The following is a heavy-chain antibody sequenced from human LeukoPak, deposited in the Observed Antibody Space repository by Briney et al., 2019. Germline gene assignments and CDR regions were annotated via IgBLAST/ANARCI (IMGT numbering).Heavy chain of an antibody. Sequence: SETLSLTCTVSGGSISSGGYYWSWIRQHPVKGLEWIGYIYYSGSTYYNPSLKSRVTISVDTSKNQFSLKLSSVTAADTAVYYCARQASDLITMVRGVTYYFDYWGQGTLVTVSS. D-gene: IGHD3-10*01. V-gene: IGHV4-31*03. CDR1: GGSISSGGYY. CDR2: IYYSGST. CDR3: ARQASDLITMVRGVTYYFDY. J-gene: IGHJ4*02.